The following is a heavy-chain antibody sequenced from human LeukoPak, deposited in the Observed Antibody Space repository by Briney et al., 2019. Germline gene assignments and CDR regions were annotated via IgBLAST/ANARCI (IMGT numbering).Heavy chain of an antibody. V-gene: IGHV3-48*04. D-gene: IGHD3-10*01. J-gene: IGHJ6*03. Sequence: GGSLRLSCAASGFTFTEYSIIWVRQAPGKGLEWVSFISDISDRSSTIHYADSVKGRFTISRDNAERSVYLQMNSLRADDTAVYYCARVRGPTLKTCYMDVWGTGTAVTVSS. CDR1: GFTFTEYS. CDR2: ISDRSSTI. CDR3: ARVRGPTLKTCYMDV.